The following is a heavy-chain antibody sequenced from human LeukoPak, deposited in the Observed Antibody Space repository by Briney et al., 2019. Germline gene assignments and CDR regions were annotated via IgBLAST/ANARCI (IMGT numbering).Heavy chain of an antibody. J-gene: IGHJ4*02. V-gene: IGHV1-2*02. Sequence: ASVKVSCKASGYTFTGYYLHWVGQAPGQGLEWMGWINPNSGGTNCAQKFQGRSTMTRDTSIRTAYMELSRVRSDDTAVYYCARPNFWSGYSQGYWGQGTPVTVSS. CDR2: INPNSGGT. CDR3: ARPNFWSGYSQGY. D-gene: IGHD3-3*01. CDR1: GYTFTGYY.